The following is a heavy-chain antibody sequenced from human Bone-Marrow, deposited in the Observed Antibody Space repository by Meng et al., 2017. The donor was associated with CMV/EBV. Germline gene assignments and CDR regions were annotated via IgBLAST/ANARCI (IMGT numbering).Heavy chain of an antibody. V-gene: IGHV3-7*01. D-gene: IGHD2-2*01. Sequence: GESLKISCAASGFTFSNYWMTWARQAPGRGLEWVANLNQDGSVKYYGDSVKGRFTISRYNAKSSLYLQMSSLGAEDTAVYYCARITHCSSTSCYHFDPWGRGTLVTVSS. CDR1: GFTFSNYW. CDR2: LNQDGSVK. CDR3: ARITHCSSTSCYHFDP. J-gene: IGHJ5*02.